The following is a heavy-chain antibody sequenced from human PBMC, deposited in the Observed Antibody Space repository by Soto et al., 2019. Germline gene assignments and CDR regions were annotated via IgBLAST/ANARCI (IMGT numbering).Heavy chain of an antibody. J-gene: IGHJ4*02. CDR3: ARLGGIVDTGTWIQ. D-gene: IGHD1-26*01. V-gene: IGHV5-51*01. CDR2: IYPGDSDT. CDR1: GCRFTTYW. Sequence: PGEPLKISCKAAGCRFTTYWIGWVRQRPGKGLEWMAIIYPGDSDTRDNPSFQGQVTISADKSINTVHLQWRSLKASDTAIYYCARLGGIVDTGTWIQWGQGTPVTVSS.